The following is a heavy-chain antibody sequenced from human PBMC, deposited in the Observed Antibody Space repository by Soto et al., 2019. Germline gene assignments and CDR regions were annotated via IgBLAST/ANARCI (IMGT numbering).Heavy chain of an antibody. CDR2: ISAYNGNT. CDR1: GYTFTSYG. D-gene: IGHD3-10*01. CDR3: ASYIREGSGSYRYYYMDV. V-gene: IGHV1-18*01. J-gene: IGHJ6*03. Sequence: ASVKVSCKASGYTFTSYGISWVRQAPGQGLEWMGWISAYNGNTNYAQKLQGRVTMTTDTSTSTAYMELRSLRSDDTAVYYCASYIREGSGSYRYYYMDVWGKGTTVTVSS.